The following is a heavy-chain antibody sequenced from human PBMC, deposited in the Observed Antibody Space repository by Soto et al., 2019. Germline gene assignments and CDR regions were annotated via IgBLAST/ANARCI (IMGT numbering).Heavy chain of an antibody. Sequence: PGGSLILSCAASGFTFSSYAMSWVRQVPGKGLEWVAAISGTGGGTFYSDSLGGRFTISRDNSKNILFLQMKSLKAGDTAVYYCAKTSSASERDSPGWWGQGTLVTVSS. J-gene: IGHJ4*02. CDR2: ISGTGGGT. CDR3: AKTSSASERDSPGW. D-gene: IGHD2-21*01. V-gene: IGHV3-23*01. CDR1: GFTFSSYA.